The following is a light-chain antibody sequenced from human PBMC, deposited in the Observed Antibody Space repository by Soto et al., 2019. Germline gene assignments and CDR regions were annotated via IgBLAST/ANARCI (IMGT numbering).Light chain of an antibody. CDR1: QSVSGY. CDR2: DTS. J-gene: IGKJ4*01. Sequence: EIVLTQSPATLSFSPGVIATLSCRASQSVSGYLAWYKQKPGQAPRLLIYDTSNRATGIPARFSGSGSGTDFTLTISSLEPEDFAVYYCQQRSNWPLTFGGGTKVEIK. V-gene: IGKV3-11*01. CDR3: QQRSNWPLT.